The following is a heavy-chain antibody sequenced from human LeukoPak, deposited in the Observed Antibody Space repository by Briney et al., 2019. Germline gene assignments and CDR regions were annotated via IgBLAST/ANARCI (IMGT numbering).Heavy chain of an antibody. J-gene: IGHJ6*03. V-gene: IGHV1-46*01. CDR1: GYTFTSYY. CDR3: ARDLEGYYMDV. Sequence: RASVKVSCKASGYTFTSYYMHWVRQAPGQGLEWMGIINPSGGSTSYAQKFQGRVTMTRDMSTSTVYMELSRLRSDDTAVYYCARDLEGYYMDVWGKGTTVTISS. CDR2: INPSGGST.